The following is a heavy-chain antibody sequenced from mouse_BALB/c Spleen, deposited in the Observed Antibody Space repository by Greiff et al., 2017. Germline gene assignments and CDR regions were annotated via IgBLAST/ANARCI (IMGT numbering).Heavy chain of an antibody. D-gene: IGHD6-1*01. CDR2: ISSGSCTI. V-gene: IGHV5-17*02. J-gene: IGHJ1*01. CDR1: GFTFSSFG. CDR3: ARPSLAGDFDV. Sequence: EVKLVESGGGLVQPGGSRKLSCAASGFTFSSFGMHWVRQAPEKGLEWVAYISSGSCTIYYADSVKGRFTISRYNPKNTLFMQMTSLSSEDTAKYYGARPSLAGDFDVWGAGTTVTVSA.